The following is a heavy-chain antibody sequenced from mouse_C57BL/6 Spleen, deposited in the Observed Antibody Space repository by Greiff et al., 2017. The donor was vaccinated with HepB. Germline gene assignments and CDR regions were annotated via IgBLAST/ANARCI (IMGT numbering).Heavy chain of an antibody. Sequence: QVQLQQSGPELVKPGASVKISCKASGYAFSSSWMNWVKQRPGKGLEWIGRIYPGDGDTNYNGKFKGKATLTADKSSSTAYMQLSSLTSEDSAVYFCARCDGYYVWYFDYWGQGTTLTVSS. CDR2: IYPGDGDT. D-gene: IGHD2-3*01. J-gene: IGHJ2*01. CDR1: GYAFSSSW. V-gene: IGHV1-82*01. CDR3: ARCDGYYVWYFDY.